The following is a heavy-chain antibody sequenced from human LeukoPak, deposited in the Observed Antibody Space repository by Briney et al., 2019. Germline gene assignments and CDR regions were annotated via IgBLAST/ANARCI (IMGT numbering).Heavy chain of an antibody. V-gene: IGHV4-59*01. CDR2: IYYSGST. Sequence: SETLSLTCTVPGGSISSYYWSWIRQPPGKGLEWIGYIYYSGSTNYNPSLKSRVTISVDTSKNQFSLKLSSMTAADTAVYYCARGGYTANRFDYWGQGTLVTVSS. D-gene: IGHD5-18*01. CDR3: ARGGYTANRFDY. J-gene: IGHJ4*02. CDR1: GGSISSYY.